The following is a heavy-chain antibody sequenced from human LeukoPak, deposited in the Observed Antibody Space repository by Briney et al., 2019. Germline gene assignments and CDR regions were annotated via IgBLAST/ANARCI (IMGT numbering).Heavy chain of an antibody. Sequence: SEILSLTCAVYGGSFSGCYWSWIRQPPGKGLEWIGEINHSGATNYNPSLKSRVTISVDTSKNQFSLNLSSVTAADTAVYYCARGSRDSSGSYYVFAFDIWGQGTMVAVSS. V-gene: IGHV4-34*01. J-gene: IGHJ3*02. CDR1: GGSFSGCY. D-gene: IGHD3-22*01. CDR3: ARGSRDSSGSYYVFAFDI. CDR2: INHSGAT.